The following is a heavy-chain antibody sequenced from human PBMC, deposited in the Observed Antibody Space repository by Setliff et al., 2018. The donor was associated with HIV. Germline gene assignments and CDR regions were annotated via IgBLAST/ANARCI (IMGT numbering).Heavy chain of an antibody. J-gene: IGHJ4*02. CDR3: AGSRGAFYDSSGY. D-gene: IGHD3-22*01. V-gene: IGHV3-21*01. Sequence: GESLRLSCAASGFTFSSYSMNWVRQAPGKGLEWVSSISSSSSYIYYADSVKGRFTISRDNAKNSLYLQMNSLRAEDTAAYYCAGSRGAFYDSSGYWGQGTLVTVSS. CDR1: GFTFSSYS. CDR2: ISSSSSYI.